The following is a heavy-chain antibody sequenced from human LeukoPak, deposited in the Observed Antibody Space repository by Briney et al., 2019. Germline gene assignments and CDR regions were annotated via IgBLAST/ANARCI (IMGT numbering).Heavy chain of an antibody. CDR3: ARSRGWYCYDSSGYFNY. J-gene: IGHJ4*02. CDR1: GGSFSGYY. D-gene: IGHD3-22*01. Sequence: SETLSLTCAVYGGSFSGYYWSWIRQPPGKGLEWIGEINHSGSTNYNPSLKSRVTISVDTSKNQFSLKLSSVTAADTAVYYCARSRGWYCYDSSGYFNYWGQGTLVTVSS. CDR2: INHSGST. V-gene: IGHV4-34*01.